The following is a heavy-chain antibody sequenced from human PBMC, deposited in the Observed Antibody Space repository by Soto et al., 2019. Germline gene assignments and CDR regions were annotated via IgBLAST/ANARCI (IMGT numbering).Heavy chain of an antibody. V-gene: IGHV1-18*01. CDR1: GYTFSTYG. D-gene: IGHD6-13*01. Sequence: ASVKVSCKASGYTFSTYGISWVRQAPGQGLEWMGWISAYNGDTETNYAQKFQGRVTMTTDTSTSAAYMELRNRRSDDTAVYYSAREASVMAAAGPDYWGQ. CDR2: ISAYNGDTET. CDR3: AREASVMAAAGPDY. J-gene: IGHJ4*02.